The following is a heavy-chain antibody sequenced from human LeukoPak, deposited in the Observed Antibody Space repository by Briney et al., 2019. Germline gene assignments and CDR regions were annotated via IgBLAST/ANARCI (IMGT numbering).Heavy chain of an antibody. CDR3: ARDRSPKPLSYYSPSPFDY. CDR1: GYTFTSYG. J-gene: IGHJ4*02. Sequence: ASVKVSCKASGYTFTSYGISWVRQAPGQGLEWMGWISAYNGNTNCAQKLQGRVTMTTDTSTSTAYMELRSLRSDDTAVYYCARDRSPKPLSYYSPSPFDYWGQGTLVTVSS. D-gene: IGHD3-10*01. CDR2: ISAYNGNT. V-gene: IGHV1-18*01.